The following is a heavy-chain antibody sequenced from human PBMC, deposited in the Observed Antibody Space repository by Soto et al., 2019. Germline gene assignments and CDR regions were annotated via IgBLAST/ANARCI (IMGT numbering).Heavy chain of an antibody. V-gene: IGHV6-1*01. CDR2: TYYRSKWYN. D-gene: IGHD6-13*01. CDR3: AREQLVLGKPNLFGP. Sequence: SQTLSLTCAISGDSVSSNSAAWNWIRQSPSRGLEWLGRTYYRSKWYNDYAVSVKSRITINPDTSKNQFSLQLNSVTPEDTAVYFGAREQLVLGKPNLFGPRGQGTLVTVSS. J-gene: IGHJ5*02. CDR1: GDSVSSNSAA.